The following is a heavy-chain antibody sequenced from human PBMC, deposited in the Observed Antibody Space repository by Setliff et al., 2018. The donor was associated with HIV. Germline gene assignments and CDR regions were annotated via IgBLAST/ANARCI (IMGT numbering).Heavy chain of an antibody. D-gene: IGHD5-18*01. V-gene: IGHV3-7*03. Sequence: LSCAASGFTFNSYWMSWVRQAPGKGLEWVANIKYDSREIYYVDSVKGRFTLSRDNARNSLYLQVNSLRAEDTAVYYCARGLTHGYSYGYWDSWGRGTLVTVSS. CDR1: GFTFNSYW. CDR2: IKYDSREI. CDR3: ARGLTHGYSYGYWDS. J-gene: IGHJ4*02.